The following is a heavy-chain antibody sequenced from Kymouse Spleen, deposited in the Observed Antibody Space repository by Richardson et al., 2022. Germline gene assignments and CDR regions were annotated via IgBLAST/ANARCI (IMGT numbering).Heavy chain of an antibody. J-gene: IGHJ4*02. CDR2: INHSGST. V-gene: IGHV4-34*01. D-gene: IGHD3-10*01. CDR1: GGSFSGYY. CDR3: ARGYGSGSYYNVYFDY. Sequence: QVQLQQWGAGLLKPSETLSLTCAVYGGSFSGYYWSWIRQPPGKGLEWIGEINHSGSTNYNPSLKSRVTISVDTSKNQFSLKLSSVTAADTAVYYCARGYGSGSYYNVYFDYWGQGTLVTVSS.